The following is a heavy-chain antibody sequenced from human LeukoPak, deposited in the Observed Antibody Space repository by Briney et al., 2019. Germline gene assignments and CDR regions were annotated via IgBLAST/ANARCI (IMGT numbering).Heavy chain of an antibody. CDR3: ARDDFEYSVHYGMDV. CDR2: VYRSGNT. V-gene: IGHV4-4*07. D-gene: IGHD3-9*01. Sequence: SETLSLTCSVSGGSISTYYRSWVRQPAGKGLEWIGRVYRSGNTNYNPSLKSRVTMSVDTSKNQISLRLRSVTAADTAVYYCARDDFEYSVHYGMDVWGQATTLTVSS. CDR1: GGSISTYY. J-gene: IGHJ6*02.